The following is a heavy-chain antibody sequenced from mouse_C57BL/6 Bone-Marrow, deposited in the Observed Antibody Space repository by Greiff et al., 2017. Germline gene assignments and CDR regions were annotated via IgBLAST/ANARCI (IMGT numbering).Heavy chain of an antibody. V-gene: IGHV1-69*01. CDR3: ARGPYLPAMDY. CDR2: IDPSDSYP. CDR1: GYTFTSYW. J-gene: IGHJ4*01. Sequence: QVQLQQPGAELVMPGASVQLSCKASGYTFTSYWMHWVKQRPGQGLEWIGEIDPSDSYPNYNQKFKGKSTLTVDKSSSTAYMQLSSLTSEDSAVYYCARGPYLPAMDYWGQGTSVTVFS.